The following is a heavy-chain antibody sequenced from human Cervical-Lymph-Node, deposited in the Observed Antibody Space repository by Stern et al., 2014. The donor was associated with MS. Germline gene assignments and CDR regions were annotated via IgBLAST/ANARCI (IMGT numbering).Heavy chain of an antibody. CDR2: IFPVFGTP. D-gene: IGHD6-13*01. V-gene: IGHV1-69*01. J-gene: IGHJ5*02. Sequence: VQLVESGAEVTKPGSSVKVSCKASGGNFSKFPSSWMRQAPGQGLEWMGGIFPVFGTPTYAQEFRGRVTITADVSTSTVYMELSSLRSDDTAVYYCALSSETSDRWYSLGYDLWGQGTLVTVSS. CDR1: GGNFSKFP. CDR3: ALSSETSDRWYSLGYDL.